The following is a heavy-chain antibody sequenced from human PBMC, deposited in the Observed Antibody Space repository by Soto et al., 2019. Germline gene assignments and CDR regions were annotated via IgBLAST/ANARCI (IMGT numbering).Heavy chain of an antibody. V-gene: IGHV4-34*01. J-gene: IGHJ4*02. D-gene: IGHD3-16*02. Sequence: SETLSLTCAVYGGSFSGYYWSWIRQPPGKGLEWIGEINHSGSTNYNPSLKSRVTISVDTSKNQFSLKLSSVTAADTAVYYCARGRGELSFKDFDYWGQGTLVTVSS. CDR1: GGSFSGYY. CDR2: INHSGST. CDR3: ARGRGELSFKDFDY.